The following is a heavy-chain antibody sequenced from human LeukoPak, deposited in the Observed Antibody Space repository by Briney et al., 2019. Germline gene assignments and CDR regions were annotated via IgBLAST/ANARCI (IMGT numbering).Heavy chain of an antibody. CDR1: GFTFSSYS. Sequence: GGSLRLSCAASGFTFSSYSMSWVRQAPGKGLEWVSSISSSSSYIYYADSVKGRFTISRDNAKNSLYLQMNSLRAEDTAVYYCARVLGTMVRGVSGDFDYWGQGTLVTVSS. V-gene: IGHV3-21*01. CDR2: ISSSSSYI. D-gene: IGHD3-10*01. J-gene: IGHJ4*02. CDR3: ARVLGTMVRGVSGDFDY.